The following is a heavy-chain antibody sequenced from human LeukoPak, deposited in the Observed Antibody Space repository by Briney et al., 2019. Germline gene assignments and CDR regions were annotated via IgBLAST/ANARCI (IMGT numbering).Heavy chain of an antibody. D-gene: IGHD3-22*01. V-gene: IGHV3-21*01. J-gene: IGHJ4*02. Sequence: PGGSLRLSCAASGFTFRSYHMNWVRQAPGKGLEWVSSISDAGNYIYYADSVKGRFTISRDNAKNSLYLQMNSLRAEDTAVYYCARSYYDSSGYDYWGQGTLVTVSS. CDR1: GFTFRSYH. CDR3: ARSYYDSSGYDY. CDR2: ISDAGNYI.